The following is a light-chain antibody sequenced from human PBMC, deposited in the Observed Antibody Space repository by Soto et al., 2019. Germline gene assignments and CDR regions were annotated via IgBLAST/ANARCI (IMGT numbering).Light chain of an antibody. CDR2: RNS. Sequence: QSLLTQPPSASGTPGQRVTISCSGSSSNIETNYVYWYQHLPGTAPKLLIYRNSQRPSGVPDRFSGSKSGTSASLAISGLRSEDEADYYCAAWDDSLSGVVFGGGTKLTVL. CDR3: AAWDDSLSGVV. J-gene: IGLJ2*01. V-gene: IGLV1-47*01. CDR1: SSNIETNY.